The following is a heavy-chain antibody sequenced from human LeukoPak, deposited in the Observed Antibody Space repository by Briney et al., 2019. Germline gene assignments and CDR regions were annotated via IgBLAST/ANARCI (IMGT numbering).Heavy chain of an antibody. J-gene: IGHJ6*02. CDR1: GYTFTGYY. Sequence: GASVKVSCKASGYTFTGYYMHWVRQAPGQGLEWMGWINPNSGGTNYAQKFQGRVTMTRDTSISTAYMELSRLRSDDTAVYYCARDYYDSSGYRSSTFGMDVWGQGNPGHRLL. CDR2: INPNSGGT. D-gene: IGHD3-22*01. CDR3: ARDYYDSSGYRSSTFGMDV. V-gene: IGHV1-2*02.